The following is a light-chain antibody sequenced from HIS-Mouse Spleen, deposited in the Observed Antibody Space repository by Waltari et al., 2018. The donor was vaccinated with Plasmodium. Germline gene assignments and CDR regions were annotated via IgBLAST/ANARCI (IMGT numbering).Light chain of an antibody. CDR1: QSVTSY. V-gene: IGKV3-11*01. CDR2: DAS. Sequence: EIVLTQSPATLSLSPRERATLPCRASQSVTSYLAWYQPKPGQAPRLLIYDASNRATGIPARFSGSGSGTDFTLTISSLEPEDFAVYYCQQRSNWPPLTFGGGTKVEIK. J-gene: IGKJ4*01. CDR3: QQRSNWPPLT.